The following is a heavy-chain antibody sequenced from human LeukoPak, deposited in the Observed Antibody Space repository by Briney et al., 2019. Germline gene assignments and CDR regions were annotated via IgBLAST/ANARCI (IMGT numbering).Heavy chain of an antibody. CDR2: IYYSGST. CDR1: DGSISSYY. Sequence: SETLSLTCTVSDGSISSYYWSWIRQPPGKGLEWIGYIYYSGSTNYNPSLKSRVTISVDTSKNQFSLKLSSVTAADTAVYYCARDGGSLRGYSGYDPWGQGTLVTVSS. V-gene: IGHV4-59*01. J-gene: IGHJ5*02. D-gene: IGHD5-12*01. CDR3: ARDGGSLRGYSGYDP.